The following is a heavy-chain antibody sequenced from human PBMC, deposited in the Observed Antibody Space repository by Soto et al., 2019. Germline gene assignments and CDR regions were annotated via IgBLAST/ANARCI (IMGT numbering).Heavy chain of an antibody. V-gene: IGHV1-18*01. CDR1: GYTFTSYG. CDR3: ARDSSPFVAPYDSAASPILKKRTDY. J-gene: IGHJ4*02. D-gene: IGHD2-2*01. Sequence: ASVKVSCKASGYTFTSYGISWVRQAPGQGLEWMGWISAYNGNTNYAQKLQGRVTMTTDTSTSTAYMEPRTLRSDATAVYDCARDSSPFVAPYDSAASPILKKRTDYWGQGTLVTVSS. CDR2: ISAYNGNT.